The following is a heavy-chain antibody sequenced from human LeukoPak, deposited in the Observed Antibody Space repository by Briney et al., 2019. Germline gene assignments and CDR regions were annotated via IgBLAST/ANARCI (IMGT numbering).Heavy chain of an antibody. CDR2: IYYSGST. D-gene: IGHD3-3*01. V-gene: IGHV4-30-4*01. CDR1: GDSISSGDFY. Sequence: SETLSLTCTVSGDSISSGDFYWSWIRQPPGKGLEWIGYIYYSGSTSYNPSLKSLVAISVDTSKNQFSLKLSSVTAADTAVYYCARHYYAVNYWGQGTLVTVSS. J-gene: IGHJ4*02. CDR3: ARHYYAVNY.